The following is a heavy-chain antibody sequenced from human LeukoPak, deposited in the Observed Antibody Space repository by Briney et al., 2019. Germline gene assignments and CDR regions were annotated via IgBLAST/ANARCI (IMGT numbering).Heavy chain of an antibody. J-gene: IGHJ5*02. CDR2: INPNSGGT. Sequence: ASVKVSCKASGYTFTGYYMHWVRQAPGQGPEWMGWINPNSGGTNYAQKFQGRVTMTRDTSLSTVCMELSRLRSDDTAVYYCATQATSGWHFSWGQGTLVTASS. CDR3: ATQATSGWHFS. CDR1: GYTFTGYY. D-gene: IGHD6-19*01. V-gene: IGHV1-2*02.